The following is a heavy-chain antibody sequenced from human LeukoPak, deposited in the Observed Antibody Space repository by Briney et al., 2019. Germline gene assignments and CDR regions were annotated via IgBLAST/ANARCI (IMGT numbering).Heavy chain of an antibody. CDR1: GDSVSSNSAA. CDR2: TYYRSKWYN. V-gene: IGHV6-1*01. D-gene: IGHD2-2*02. Sequence: SQTLSLTCAISGDSVSSNSAAWNWIRQSPSRGLEWLGRTYYRSKWYNDYAVSVKSRITINPDTSKNQFSLQLNSVTPEDTAMYCCARDFPTVVPAAISWFDPWGQGTLVTVSS. CDR3: ARDFPTVVPAAISWFDP. J-gene: IGHJ5*02.